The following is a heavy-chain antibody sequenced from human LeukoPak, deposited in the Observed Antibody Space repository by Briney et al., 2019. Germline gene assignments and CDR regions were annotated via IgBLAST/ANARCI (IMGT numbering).Heavy chain of an antibody. Sequence: GGSLRLSCAASGVTASSNYMSWVRDAPGTGLERGSVIYNGGSTYYADSVKGRFTISRDNSKNTLYLQMNSLRAEDTAVYYCARDHGSLQYAFDIWGQGTMVTVSS. CDR2: IYNGGST. CDR1: GVTASSNY. V-gene: IGHV3-66*02. D-gene: IGHD4-11*01. J-gene: IGHJ3*02. CDR3: ARDHGSLQYAFDI.